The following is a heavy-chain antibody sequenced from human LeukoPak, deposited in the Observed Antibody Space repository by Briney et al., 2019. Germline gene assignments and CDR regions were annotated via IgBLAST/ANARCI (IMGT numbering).Heavy chain of an antibody. V-gene: IGHV3-20*04. CDR2: INWNGGST. CDR3: AKTLGGHFDY. Sequence: GGSLRLSCAASGFTFDAYGMSWVRQTPGKGLEWVSGINWNGGSTGYADSAKGRFTISRDNSKNTLYLQMNSLRAEDTAVYYCAKTLGGHFDYWGQGTLVTVSS. D-gene: IGHD3-16*01. CDR1: GFTFDAYG. J-gene: IGHJ4*02.